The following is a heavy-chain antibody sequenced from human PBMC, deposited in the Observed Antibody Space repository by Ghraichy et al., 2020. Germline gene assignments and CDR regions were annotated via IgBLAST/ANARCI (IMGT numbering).Heavy chain of an antibody. CDR3: SRGGGAGTPVLYHMDV. V-gene: IGHV3-21*01. J-gene: IGHJ6*02. CDR1: GLMFSPNT. Sequence: GESLNISCVASGLMFSPNTMNWVRQAPGKGLEWVSSISSSTRYIYYADSVKGRFTISRDNAQNSLYLQMNSLRAEDTAVYYCSRGGGAGTPVLYHMDVWGQGTTVTVSS. D-gene: IGHD6-19*01. CDR2: ISSSTRYI.